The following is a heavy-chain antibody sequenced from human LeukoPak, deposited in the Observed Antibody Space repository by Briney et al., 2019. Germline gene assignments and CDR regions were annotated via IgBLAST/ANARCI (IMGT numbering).Heavy chain of an antibody. CDR2: IYYSGST. J-gene: IGHJ6*03. D-gene: IGHD3-10*01. CDR3: ARTTMVRGTYYMDV. V-gene: IGHV4-39*07. CDR1: GGSISSSSYY. Sequence: SETLSLTCTVSGGSISSSSYYWGWIRQPPGKGLEWIGSIYYSGSTYYSPSLKSRVTISVDTSKNQFSLKLSSVTAADTAVYYCARTTMVRGTYYMDVWGKGTTVTAPS.